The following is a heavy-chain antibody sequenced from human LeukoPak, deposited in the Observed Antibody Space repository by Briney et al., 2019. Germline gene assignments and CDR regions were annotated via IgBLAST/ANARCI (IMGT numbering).Heavy chain of an antibody. CDR2: IFYSGST. J-gene: IGHJ6*02. Sequence: PSQTLSLTCSVSGGSISSGDYYWSWIRQPPGKGLEWIGYIFYSGSTYYNPSLKSRVTISVDTSKNQFSLKLSSVTAADTAVYYCARGGFSGSYPPYYYYGMDVWGQGTTVTVSS. CDR1: GGSISSGDYY. D-gene: IGHD1-26*01. CDR3: ARGGFSGSYPPYYYYGMDV. V-gene: IGHV4-30-4*01.